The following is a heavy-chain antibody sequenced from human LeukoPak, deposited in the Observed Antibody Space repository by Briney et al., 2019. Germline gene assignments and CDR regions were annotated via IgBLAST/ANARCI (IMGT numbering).Heavy chain of an antibody. D-gene: IGHD6-13*01. J-gene: IGHJ3*02. V-gene: IGHV4-59*01. Sequence: SETLSLTCTVSGGSISSYYWSWIRQPPGKGLEWIGYIYYSGSTNYHPSLKSRVTISVDTSKNQFSLKLSSVTAADTAVYYCAREVAALASRAFDIWGQGTMVTVSS. CDR3: AREVAALASRAFDI. CDR2: IYYSGST. CDR1: GGSISSYY.